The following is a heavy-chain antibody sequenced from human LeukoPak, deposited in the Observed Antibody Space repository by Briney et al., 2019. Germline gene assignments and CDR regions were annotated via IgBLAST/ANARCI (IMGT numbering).Heavy chain of an antibody. CDR1: GGSFSGYY. J-gene: IGHJ4*02. V-gene: IGHV4-34*01. CDR2: INHSGST. CDR3: ARVILAGTIFGVVTEPFDY. D-gene: IGHD3-3*01. Sequence: ASETLSLTCAVYGGSFSGYYWSWIRQPPGKGLEWIGEINHSGSTNYNPSLKNRVTISVDTSKNQFSLKLSSVTAADTAVYYCARVILAGTIFGVVTEPFDYWGQGTLVTVSS.